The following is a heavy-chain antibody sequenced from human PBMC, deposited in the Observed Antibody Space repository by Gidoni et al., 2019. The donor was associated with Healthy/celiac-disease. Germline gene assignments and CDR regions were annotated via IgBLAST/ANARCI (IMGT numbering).Heavy chain of an antibody. J-gene: IGHJ4*02. V-gene: IGHV4-4*02. Sequence: QVQLQESGPGLVKPSGTLSLTCAVSGGSISSSNWWSWVRQPPGKGLEWLGESYHSGRPKYNPSLKSRVTISVDKSKNQFSLKLSSLTAADTAVYYCASRTIAARDRFDYWGQGTLVTVSS. CDR3: ASRTIAARDRFDY. D-gene: IGHD6-6*01. CDR1: GGSISSSNW. CDR2: SYHSGRP.